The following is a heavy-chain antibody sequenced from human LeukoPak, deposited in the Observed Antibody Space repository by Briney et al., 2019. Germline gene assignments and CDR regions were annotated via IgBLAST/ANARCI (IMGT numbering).Heavy chain of an antibody. Sequence: PEASVKVSCKASGYSFTAYYIHWVRQAPGQGLEWMGWISAYNGNTNYAQKLQGRVTMTTDTSTSTAYMELRSLRSDDTAVYYCARDLGGSYPYYFDYWGQGTLVTVSS. CDR1: GYSFTAYY. J-gene: IGHJ4*02. V-gene: IGHV1-18*04. D-gene: IGHD1-26*01. CDR2: ISAYNGNT. CDR3: ARDLGGSYPYYFDY.